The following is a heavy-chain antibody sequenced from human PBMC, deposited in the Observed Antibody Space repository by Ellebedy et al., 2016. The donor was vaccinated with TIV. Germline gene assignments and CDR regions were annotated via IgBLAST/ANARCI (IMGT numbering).Heavy chain of an antibody. V-gene: IGHV6-1*01. Sequence: SQTLSLTCAISGDTVSSNIATWDWIRQSPSRGLEWLGRTYYRSKWYNDYAVSVKSRITINADTSKNQFSLQLNSVTSEDTAVYYCARPKRGCGGICSNDAFDIWGQGTMVTVSS. CDR3: ARPKRGCGGICSNDAFDI. CDR1: GDTVSSNIAT. J-gene: IGHJ3*02. D-gene: IGHD3-10*01. CDR2: TYYRSKWYN.